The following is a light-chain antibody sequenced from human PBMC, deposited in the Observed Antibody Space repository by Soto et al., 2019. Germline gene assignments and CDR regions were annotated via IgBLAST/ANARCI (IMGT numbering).Light chain of an antibody. J-gene: IGKJ1*01. Sequence: EIVLTQSPATLSLSPGERATLSCRASQSVSTYLAWYQQRPGQAPRLLIYDASNRATGIPARFSGSGSGTDFTLTISSLEPEDFAVYYCQYSGSASGWTFGRGTKVDIK. CDR3: QYSGSASGWT. CDR2: DAS. CDR1: QSVSTY. V-gene: IGKV3-11*01.